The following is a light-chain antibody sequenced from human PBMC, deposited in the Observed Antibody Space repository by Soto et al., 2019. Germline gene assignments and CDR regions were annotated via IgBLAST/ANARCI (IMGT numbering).Light chain of an antibody. CDR2: DVG. CDR3: CSYPGSHTWV. CDR1: NSDIGNYNY. Sequence: QSALTQPRSVSGSPGQSVTISCTGTNSDIGNYNYVSWYQQHPGKAPKVMIYDVGKRPSGVPDRFSGSKSGNTASLTISGLQAEDEADYYCCSYPGSHTWVFGGGTKVTVL. V-gene: IGLV2-11*01. J-gene: IGLJ3*02.